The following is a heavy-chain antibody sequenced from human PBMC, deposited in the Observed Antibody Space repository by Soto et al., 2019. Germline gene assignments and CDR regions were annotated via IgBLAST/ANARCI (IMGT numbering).Heavy chain of an antibody. D-gene: IGHD3-10*01. V-gene: IGHV4-34*01. CDR2: INHSGST. J-gene: IGHJ6*02. CDR1: GGSFSGYY. CDR3: VRAFGARIYYYGMDV. Sequence: SETLSLTCAVYGGSFSGYYWSWIRQPPGKGLEWIGEINHSGSTNYNPSLKSRVTISVDTSKNQFSLKLSSVTAADTAVYYCVRAFGARIYYYGMDVWGQGTTVTVSS.